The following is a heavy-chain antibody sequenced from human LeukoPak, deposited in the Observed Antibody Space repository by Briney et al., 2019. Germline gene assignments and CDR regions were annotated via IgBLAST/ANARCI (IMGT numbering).Heavy chain of an antibody. V-gene: IGHV3-33*01. J-gene: IGHJ4*02. Sequence: GGSLRLSCAASGFTFSSYGMHWVRQAPGKGLEWVAVIWFDGSYKYYGDSVKGRFTISRDNSKNTLYLQMNSLRAEDTAVYYCARDAYGYWGQGTLVTVSS. CDR3: ARDAYGY. D-gene: IGHD3-16*01. CDR2: IWFDGSYK. CDR1: GFTFSSYG.